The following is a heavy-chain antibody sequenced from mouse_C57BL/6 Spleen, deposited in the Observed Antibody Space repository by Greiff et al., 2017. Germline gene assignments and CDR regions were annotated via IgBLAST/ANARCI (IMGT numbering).Heavy chain of an antibody. V-gene: IGHV1-54*01. J-gene: IGHJ1*03. CDR2: INPGSGGT. Sequence: VKVVESGAELVRPGTSVKVSCKASGYAFTNYLIEWVKQRPGQGLEWIGVINPGSGGTNYNEKFKGKATLTADKSSSTAYMQLSSLTSEDSAVYFCARDGSSYGYFDVWGTGTTVTVSS. CDR3: ARDGSSYGYFDV. CDR1: GYAFTNYL. D-gene: IGHD1-1*01.